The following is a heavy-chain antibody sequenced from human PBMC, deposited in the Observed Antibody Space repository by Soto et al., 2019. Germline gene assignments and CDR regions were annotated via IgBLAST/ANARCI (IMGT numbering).Heavy chain of an antibody. Sequence: EVQLVESGGGLVQPGGALRLSCAASGFSFSDYWMHWVRQAPGKGLVWVSCIDTDGSTTTYADSVKGRFTISRANVKNTLYLQMDSLRAEDTALYSCSRGGGFSGNYLGGQGTLVTVSS. J-gene: IGHJ4*02. CDR2: IDTDGSTT. V-gene: IGHV3-74*01. CDR1: GFSFSDYW. D-gene: IGHD1-26*01. CDR3: SRGGGFSGNYL.